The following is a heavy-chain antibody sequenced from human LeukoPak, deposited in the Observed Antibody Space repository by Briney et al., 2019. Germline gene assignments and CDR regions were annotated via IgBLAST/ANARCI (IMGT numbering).Heavy chain of an antibody. CDR3: ARRIQGMAPYHFDY. V-gene: IGHV3-74*01. J-gene: IGHJ4*02. CDR2: INSDGGST. CDR1: GFTFSSYW. Sequence: GGSLRLSCTASGFTFSSYWMHWVRQAPGKGLVWVSRINSDGGSTSYADSVKGRFTISRDNAKNTLYLQMNSLRAEDTAVYYCARRIQGMAPYHFDYLGQGTLVTVSS. D-gene: IGHD5-24*01.